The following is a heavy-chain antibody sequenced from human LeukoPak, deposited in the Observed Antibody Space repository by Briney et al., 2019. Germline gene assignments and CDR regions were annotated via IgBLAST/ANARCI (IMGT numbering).Heavy chain of an antibody. V-gene: IGHV4-4*07. CDR2: IYTSGTT. J-gene: IGHJ5*02. CDR3: ARAPTGTGGWNWFDP. CDR1: GGSISSYY. D-gene: IGHD1-1*01. Sequence: KPSETLSLTCTVSGGSISSYYWSWIRQPAGKGLELIGRIYTSGTTNYNPSLKSRVTMSVETSKNQFSLKLSSVTAADTAVYYCARAPTGTGGWNWFDPWGQGTLVTVSS.